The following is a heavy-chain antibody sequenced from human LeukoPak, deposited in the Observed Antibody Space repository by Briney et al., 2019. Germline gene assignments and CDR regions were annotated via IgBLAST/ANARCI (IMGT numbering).Heavy chain of an antibody. Sequence: GGSLRLSCAASGFTFSSYAMSWVRQAPGKGLEWVLAISGSGGSTYYADSVKGRFTISKDNSKNTLYLQMNSLRAEDTAVYYCARHQTLKDAFDIWGQGTMVTVSS. CDR1: GFTFSSYA. J-gene: IGHJ3*02. V-gene: IGHV3-23*01. CDR2: ISGSGGST. CDR3: ARHQTLKDAFDI.